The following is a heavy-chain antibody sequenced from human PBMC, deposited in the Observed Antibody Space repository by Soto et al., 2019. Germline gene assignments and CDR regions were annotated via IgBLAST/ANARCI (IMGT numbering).Heavy chain of an antibody. D-gene: IGHD6-13*01. V-gene: IGHV1-69*01. CDR1: GGTFSSYA. J-gene: IGHJ6*02. CDR3: ARGAPPYRSSWYAGPRGYDYYGMDV. CDR2: IIPIFGTA. Sequence: QVQLVQSAAEVKKPGSSVKVSCKASGGTFSSYAIRWVRQAPGPGLEWMGWIIPIFGTANYAQQFQGRVPITADESTSTAYMELSSLRSEDTAVYYCARGAPPYRSSWYAGPRGYDYYGMDVWGQGTTVTVSS.